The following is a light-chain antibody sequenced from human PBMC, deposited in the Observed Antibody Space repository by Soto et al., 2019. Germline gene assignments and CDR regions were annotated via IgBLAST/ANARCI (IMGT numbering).Light chain of an antibody. CDR2: RNN. Sequence: QSVLTQPPSASGTPGQRATISCSGSSSNIGSNYVYWYQQLPGTAPKLLIYRNNQRPSGVPDRFSGSKSGTSASLAISGLRSEDEADYYCAAWDDSLSAHVVFGGGTKLTVL. CDR3: AAWDDSLSAHVV. CDR1: SSNIGSNY. J-gene: IGLJ2*01. V-gene: IGLV1-47*01.